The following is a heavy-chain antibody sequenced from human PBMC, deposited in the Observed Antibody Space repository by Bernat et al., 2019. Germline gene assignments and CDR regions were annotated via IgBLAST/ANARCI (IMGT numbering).Heavy chain of an antibody. Sequence: QVQLQESGPGLVKPSQTLSLTCTVPGGSISSGGYYWSWIRQHPGKGLEWIGYIYYSGSTYYNPSLKSRVTISVGTSRNRFSLKLGSVTAAGTAVYYCARDYSGSGYYGDFDYWGQGTLVTVSS. CDR3: ARDYSGSGYYGDFDY. V-gene: IGHV4-31*03. CDR1: GGSISSGGYY. D-gene: IGHD3-3*01. J-gene: IGHJ4*02. CDR2: IYYSGST.